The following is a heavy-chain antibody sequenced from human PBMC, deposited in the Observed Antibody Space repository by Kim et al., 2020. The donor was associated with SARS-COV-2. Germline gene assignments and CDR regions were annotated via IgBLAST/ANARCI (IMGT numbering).Heavy chain of an antibody. V-gene: IGHV3-23*03. J-gene: IGHJ4*02. CDR2: IYSGGSST. Sequence: GGSLRLSCAASGFTFSSYAMSWVRQAPGKGLEWVSIIYSGGSSTYYADSVKGRFTISRDNSKNTLYLQMNSLRAEDTAVYYCAKGQSGYNYWGQGTLATASP. D-gene: IGHD3-22*01. CDR3: AKGQSGYNY. CDR1: GFTFSSYA.